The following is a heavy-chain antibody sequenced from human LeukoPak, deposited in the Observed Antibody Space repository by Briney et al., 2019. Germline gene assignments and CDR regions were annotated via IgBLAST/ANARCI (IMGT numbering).Heavy chain of an antibody. D-gene: IGHD3-22*01. V-gene: IGHV1-69*04. CDR3: ARGSKWLFYY. CDR2: IIPILGIA. Sequence: ASVKVSCKASGGTFSSYAISWVRQAPGQGLEWMGRIIPILGIANYAQKFQGRVTITSDKSTSTAYMELSSLRSEDTAVYYCARGSKWLFYYWGQGTLVTVSS. J-gene: IGHJ4*02. CDR1: GGTFSSYA.